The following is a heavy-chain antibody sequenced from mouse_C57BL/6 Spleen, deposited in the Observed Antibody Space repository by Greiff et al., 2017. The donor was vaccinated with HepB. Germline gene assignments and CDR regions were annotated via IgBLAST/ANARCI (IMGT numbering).Heavy chain of an antibody. CDR1: GYTFTEYT. CDR2: FYPGSGSI. CDR3: ARHGPLITTVVATDAWFAY. V-gene: IGHV1-62-2*01. J-gene: IGHJ3*01. D-gene: IGHD1-1*01. Sequence: QVQLKESGAELVKPGASVKLSCKASGYTFTEYTIHWVKQRSGQGLEWIGWFYPGSGSIKYNEKFKDKATLTADKSSSTVYMELSRLTSEDSAVYFCARHGPLITTVVATDAWFAYWGQGTLVTVSA.